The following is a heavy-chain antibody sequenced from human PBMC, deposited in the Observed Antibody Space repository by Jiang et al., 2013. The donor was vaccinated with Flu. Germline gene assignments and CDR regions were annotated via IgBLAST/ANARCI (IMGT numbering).Heavy chain of an antibody. CDR1: GGTFSSYA. Sequence: EVKKPGSSVKVSCKASGGTFSSYAISWVRQAPGQGLEWMGGIIPIFGTANYAQKFQGRVTITADESTSTAYMELSSLRSEDTAVYYCAVGPPGPGIAAAGIDYWGQGTLVTVSS. CDR2: IIPIFGTA. J-gene: IGHJ4*02. D-gene: IGHD6-13*01. V-gene: IGHV1-69*01. CDR3: AVGPPGPGIAAAGIDY.